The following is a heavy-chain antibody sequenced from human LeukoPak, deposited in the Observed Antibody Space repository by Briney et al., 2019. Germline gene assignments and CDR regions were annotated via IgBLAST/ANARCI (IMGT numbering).Heavy chain of an antibody. D-gene: IGHD3-3*01. V-gene: IGHV1-18*01. CDR2: ISAYNGNT. Sequence: ASVKVSCKASGYTFTSYGISWVRQAPGQGLEWMGWISAYNGNTNYAQKLQGRVTMATDTSTSTAYMELRSLRSDDTAVYYCARDQNCDFWSGYYYWGQGTLVTVSS. J-gene: IGHJ4*02. CDR3: ARDQNCDFWSGYYY. CDR1: GYTFTSYG.